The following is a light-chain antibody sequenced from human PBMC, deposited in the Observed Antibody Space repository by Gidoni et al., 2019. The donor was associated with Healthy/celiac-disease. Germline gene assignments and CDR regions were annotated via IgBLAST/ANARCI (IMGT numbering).Light chain of an antibody. CDR3: QQYNNWPPYT. CDR2: GAS. V-gene: IGKV3-15*01. CDR1: QSVSSN. Sequence: EIVMTQSPATLSVSPGERATLSCRASQSVSSNLAWYQQKPGQAPRLLIYGASTRATGIPARFSVSGSGTEFTLTISSLQSEDFAVYYCQQYNNWPPYTFXXXTKLEIK. J-gene: IGKJ2*01.